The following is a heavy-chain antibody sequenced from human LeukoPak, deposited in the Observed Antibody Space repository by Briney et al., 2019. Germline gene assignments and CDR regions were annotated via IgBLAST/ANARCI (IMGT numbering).Heavy chain of an antibody. CDR2: INQDASEI. Sequence: PGGTVSLSCAASGFTFSTYWMNWYRPAPGKGLEWVGNINQDASEINYVDSVRGRFTISRDNAKNSLHLQMNSLRAEDTAVYYCATDRDNSDWQKRFDSWGQGTLVTVSS. V-gene: IGHV3-7*01. J-gene: IGHJ4*02. D-gene: IGHD2-21*02. CDR3: ATDRDNSDWQKRFDS. CDR1: GFTFSTYW.